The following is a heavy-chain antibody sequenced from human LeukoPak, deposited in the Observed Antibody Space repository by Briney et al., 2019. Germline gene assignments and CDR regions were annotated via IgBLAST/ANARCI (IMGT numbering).Heavy chain of an antibody. V-gene: IGHV3-30-3*02. Sequence: GRSLRLSCAASGFTFSSYAMHWVRQAPGKGLEWVAVISYDGSNKYYADSVKGRFTISRDNSKNTLYLQMNSLRAEDTAVYYCAKTGSGWFIDYWGQGTLVTVSS. D-gene: IGHD6-19*01. CDR1: GFTFSSYA. CDR3: AKTGSGWFIDY. CDR2: ISYDGSNK. J-gene: IGHJ4*02.